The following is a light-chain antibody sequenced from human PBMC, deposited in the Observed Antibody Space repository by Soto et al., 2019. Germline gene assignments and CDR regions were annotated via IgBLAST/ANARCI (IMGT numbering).Light chain of an antibody. V-gene: IGKV3-20*01. Sequence: IVWTQSPCTLSLCPGERATLSCRASQSFNSIYLAWYQQKPGQAPRLLIFGASKRATGIPDRFSGSGSGRDFTLTISGLEPEDFAVYYCQQYGSSPLISFGQGTRLEIK. J-gene: IGKJ5*01. CDR2: GAS. CDR1: QSFNSIY. CDR3: QQYGSSPLIS.